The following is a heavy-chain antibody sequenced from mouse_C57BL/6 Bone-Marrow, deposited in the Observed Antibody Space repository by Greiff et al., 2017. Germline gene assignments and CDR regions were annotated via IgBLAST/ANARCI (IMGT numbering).Heavy chain of an antibody. CDR3: ATSYYYGYFDY. V-gene: IGHV1-69*01. CDR2: IDPSDSYT. CDR1: GYTFTSYW. D-gene: IGHD1-1*01. Sequence: QVQLQQSGAELVMPGASVKLSCKASGYTFTSYWMHWVKQRPGQGLEWIGEIDPSDSYTNYNQKFKGKSTLTVDKSSSTAYMQLSSLTSEDSAVYYCATSYYYGYFDYWGQGTTLTVSS. J-gene: IGHJ2*01.